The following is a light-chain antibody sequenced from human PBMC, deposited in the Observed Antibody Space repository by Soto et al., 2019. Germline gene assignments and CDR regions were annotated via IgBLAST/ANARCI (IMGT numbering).Light chain of an antibody. CDR1: QSVRSN. CDR3: QQYNDWPLT. V-gene: IGKV3-15*01. J-gene: IGKJ4*01. Sequence: EVVMTQSPATLPVSLAERATLSCRASQSVRSNLAWYQQKPGQAPRLLIYGASTRATGVPARFSGGGSATEFTLTISSLQSEDFAVYYCQQYNDWPLTFGGGTKVEIK. CDR2: GAS.